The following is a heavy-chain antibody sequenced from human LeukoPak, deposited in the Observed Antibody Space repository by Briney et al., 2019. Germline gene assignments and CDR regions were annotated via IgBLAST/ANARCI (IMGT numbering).Heavy chain of an antibody. J-gene: IGHJ6*02. CDR3: ASRPRYCSSTSCYISPYYYYGMDV. CDR1: GGSFSGYY. Sequence: PSETLSLTCAAYGGSFSGYYWSWIRQPPGKGLEWIGEINHSGSTNYNPSLKSRVTISVDTSKNQFSLKLSSVTAADTAVYYCASRPRYCSSTSCYISPYYYYGMDVWGQGTTVTVSS. CDR2: INHSGST. V-gene: IGHV4-34*01. D-gene: IGHD2-2*02.